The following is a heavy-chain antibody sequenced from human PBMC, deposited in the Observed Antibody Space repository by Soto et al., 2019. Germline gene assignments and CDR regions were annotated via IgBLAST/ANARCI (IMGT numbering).Heavy chain of an antibody. J-gene: IGHJ6*02. D-gene: IGHD1-26*01. CDR2: ISSSGSPI. V-gene: IGHV3-48*03. CDR1: GFTFTNYA. Sequence: GGSLRLSCAASGFTFTNYAMSWVRQAPGKGLEWVSYISSSGSPIYYTDSVKGRFAISRDNAKNSLYLQMNSLRAEDTAVYYCARGLGKRNYYYYGMDVWGQGTTVTVSS. CDR3: ARGLGKRNYYYYGMDV.